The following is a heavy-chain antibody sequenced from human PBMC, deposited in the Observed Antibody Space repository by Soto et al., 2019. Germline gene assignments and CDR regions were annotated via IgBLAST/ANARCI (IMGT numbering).Heavy chain of an antibody. V-gene: IGHV1-46*01. J-gene: IGHJ6*02. Sequence: ASVKVSCKPSAYTLTTFCMHWVRQVPGQGLELVGVINPGYPAGRSTAYAQKFQGRVTMTTEMSTSTVYMELSRLRSHDTAVYSCAREPMVAGATTGMDVWG. CDR2: INPGYPAGRST. D-gene: IGHD1-26*01. CDR3: AREPMVAGATTGMDV. CDR1: AYTLTTFC.